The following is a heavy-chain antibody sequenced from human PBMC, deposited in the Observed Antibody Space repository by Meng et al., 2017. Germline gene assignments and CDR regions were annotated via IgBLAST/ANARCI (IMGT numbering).Heavy chain of an antibody. V-gene: IGHV1-69*02. Sequence: QVQRVQLGGEVKKPGSSVKVSCKASGGTFSSNTISWVRQAPGQGLEWMGRIIPILGIANYAQKFQGRVTITADKSTSTAYMELSSLRSEDTAVYYCARVAVAGHFDYWGQGTLVTVSS. D-gene: IGHD6-19*01. CDR1: GGTFSSNT. CDR3: ARVAVAGHFDY. CDR2: IIPILGIA. J-gene: IGHJ4*02.